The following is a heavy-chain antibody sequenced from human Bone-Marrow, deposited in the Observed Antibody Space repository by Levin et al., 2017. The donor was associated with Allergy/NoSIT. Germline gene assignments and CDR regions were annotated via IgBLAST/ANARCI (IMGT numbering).Heavy chain of an antibody. CDR3: YSSGW. J-gene: IGHJ4*02. D-gene: IGHD6-19*01. CDR2: INTDGSST. Sequence: GESLKISCAASGFTFSSYWMYWVRQVPGKGLVYVSRINTDGSSTTYVDSVKGRFTISRDNAKNTLYLQMSSLRVEDTAVYYCYSSGWWGQGTLVTVSS. CDR1: GFTFSSYW. V-gene: IGHV3-74*01.